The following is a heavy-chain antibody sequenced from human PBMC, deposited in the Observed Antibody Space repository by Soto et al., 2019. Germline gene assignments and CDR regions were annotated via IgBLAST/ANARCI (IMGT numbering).Heavy chain of an antibody. D-gene: IGHD2-15*01. Sequence: PSETLSLTCAVYGGSFSGYYWSWIRQPPGKGLEWIGFIFHSGNAKYNPSLKSRVTISIDTSKSQFSLGLDSVTAADTAVYFCARAHAPTLPFDYWGLGTLVTVSS. CDR1: GGSFSGYY. CDR2: IFHSGNA. V-gene: IGHV4-34*11. CDR3: ARAHAPTLPFDY. J-gene: IGHJ4*01.